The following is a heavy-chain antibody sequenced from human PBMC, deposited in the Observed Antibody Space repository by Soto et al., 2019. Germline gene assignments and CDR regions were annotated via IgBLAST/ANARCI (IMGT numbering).Heavy chain of an antibody. D-gene: IGHD4-17*01. V-gene: IGHV4-59*01. CDR2: IYYSGST. J-gene: IGHJ4*02. Sequence: PSETLSLTCTVSGGSISSYYWSWIRQSPGKGLEWIGYIYYSGSTNYNPSLKSRVTISVDTSKNQFSLKLSSVTAADTAVYYSARPYGDYINFDYWGQGALVTVSS. CDR3: ARPYGDYINFDY. CDR1: GGSISSYY.